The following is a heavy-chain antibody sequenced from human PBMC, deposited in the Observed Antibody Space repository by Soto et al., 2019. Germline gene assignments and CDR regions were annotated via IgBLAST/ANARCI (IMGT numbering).Heavy chain of an antibody. CDR1: GFTFSGSA. V-gene: IGHV3-73*01. J-gene: IGHJ3*02. CDR2: IRSKPNNYAT. Sequence: PGGSLRLSCAASGFTFSGSAMHWVRQASGKGLEWVGRIRSKPNNYATAYGASVKGRFTISRDDSKNTAYLQMNSLNTEDTAVYYCARGLCSGGSCYNAAFDIWGQGTMVTVS. CDR3: ARGLCSGGSCYNAAFDI. D-gene: IGHD2-15*01.